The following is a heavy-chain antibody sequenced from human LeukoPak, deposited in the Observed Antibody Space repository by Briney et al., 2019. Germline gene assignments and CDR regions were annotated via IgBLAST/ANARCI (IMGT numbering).Heavy chain of an antibody. D-gene: IGHD3-22*01. CDR2: FYNYGGP. Sequence: SETLSLTCTVSGGSIGTSNYYWGWIRQPPGKGLEWIGSFYNYGGPYYNPSLKSRVTMSVDTSKNEFSLKLTSVTAADTAVYYCARGLVGGYNFDYWGQGTLVTVSS. CDR1: GGSIGTSNYY. V-gene: IGHV4-39*01. CDR3: ARGLVGGYNFDY. J-gene: IGHJ4*02.